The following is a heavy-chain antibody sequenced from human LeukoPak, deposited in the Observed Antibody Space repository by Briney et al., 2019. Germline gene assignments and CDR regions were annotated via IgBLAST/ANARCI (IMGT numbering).Heavy chain of an antibody. J-gene: IGHJ4*02. CDR1: GYTFTSYY. CDR2: IKPSGGST. D-gene: IGHD6-19*01. CDR3: ARGRDSSGWSNRWYY. V-gene: IGHV1-46*01. Sequence: ASVKVSCKASGYTFTSYYLHWVRQAPGQGLEWMGIIKPSGGSTSYAQKFQGRVTMTRDTSTSTVYMELSSLRSEDTAVYYCARGRDSSGWSNRWYYWGQGTLVTVSS.